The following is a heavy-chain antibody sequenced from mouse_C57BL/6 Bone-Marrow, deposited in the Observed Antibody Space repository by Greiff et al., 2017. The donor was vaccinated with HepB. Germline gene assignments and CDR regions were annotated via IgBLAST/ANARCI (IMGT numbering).Heavy chain of an antibody. Sequence: EVQLQESGPELVKPGASVKIPCKASGYTFTDYNMDWVKQSHGKSLEWIGDINPNNGGTIYNQKFKGKATLTVDKSSSTAYMELRSLTSEDTAVYYGARWGGKDYAIDYWGQGTSVTVSS. CDR1: GYTFTDYN. D-gene: IGHD2-1*01. J-gene: IGHJ4*01. CDR3: ARWGGKDYAIDY. V-gene: IGHV1-18*01. CDR2: INPNNGGT.